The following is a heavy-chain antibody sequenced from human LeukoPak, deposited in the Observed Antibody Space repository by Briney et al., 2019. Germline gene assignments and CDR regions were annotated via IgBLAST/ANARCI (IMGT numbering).Heavy chain of an antibody. Sequence: PSETLSLTCTVSGGSISSYYWSWIRQPAGKGPEWIGRIYTSGSTNYNPSLKSRVTMSVDTSKNQFSLKLSSVTAADTAVYYCARDQSSSWYGSGPYWYFDLWGRGTLVTVSS. CDR2: IYTSGST. D-gene: IGHD6-13*01. J-gene: IGHJ2*01. CDR1: GGSISSYY. CDR3: ARDQSSSWYGSGPYWYFDL. V-gene: IGHV4-4*07.